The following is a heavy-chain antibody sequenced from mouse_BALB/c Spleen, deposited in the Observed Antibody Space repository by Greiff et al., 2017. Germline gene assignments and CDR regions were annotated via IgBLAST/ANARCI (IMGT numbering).Heavy chain of an antibody. V-gene: IGHV5-4*02. J-gene: IGHJ4*01. CDR2: ISDGGSYT. D-gene: IGHD1-1*01. Sequence: EVKLMESGGGLVKPGGSLKLSCAASGFTFSDYYMYWVRQTPEKRLEWVATISDGGSYTYYPDSVKGRFTISRDNAKNNLYLQMSSLKSEDTAMYYCARDRGYYGSSPYAMDYWGQGTSVTVSS. CDR1: GFTFSDYY. CDR3: ARDRGYYGSSPYAMDY.